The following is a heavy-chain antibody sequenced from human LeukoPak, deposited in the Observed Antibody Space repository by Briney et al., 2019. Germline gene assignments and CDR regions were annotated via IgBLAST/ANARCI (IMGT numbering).Heavy chain of an antibody. D-gene: IGHD3-10*01. CDR2: IVVGSGNT. V-gene: IGHV1-58*01. J-gene: IGHJ6*04. CDR3: AADSRRNYYGSGSYYIPYYYGMDV. Sequence: GTSVKVSCKASGFTFTSSAVQWVRQARGQRLEWIGWIVVGSGNTNYAQKFQERVTITGDMSTSTAYMELSSLRSEDTAVYYCAADSRRNYYGSGSYYIPYYYGMDVWGKGTTVTVSS. CDR1: GFTFTSSA.